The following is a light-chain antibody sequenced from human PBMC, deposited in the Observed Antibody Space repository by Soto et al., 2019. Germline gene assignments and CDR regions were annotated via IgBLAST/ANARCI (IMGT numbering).Light chain of an antibody. CDR3: QQRSDWPTT. CDR1: QLVSTY. J-gene: IGKJ5*01. CDR2: EAS. Sequence: EIVLTQSPATLSLSPEDRATLSCRASQLVSTYLAWYQQKPGQAPRLLIYEASNRATGIPARFSGSGSGTDFTLTISSLEPEDFAVYYCQQRSDWPTTFGQGTRLEIK. V-gene: IGKV3-11*01.